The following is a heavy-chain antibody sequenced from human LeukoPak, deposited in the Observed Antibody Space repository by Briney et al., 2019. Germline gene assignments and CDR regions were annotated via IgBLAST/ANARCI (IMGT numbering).Heavy chain of an antibody. V-gene: IGHV1-8*01. D-gene: IGHD6-13*01. CDR2: MNPNSGDT. J-gene: IGHJ4*02. Sequence: ASVKVSCKASGYTFTSYDINWVRQAAGQGLEWMGWMNPNSGDTGYVEKFQGRVTITTDESTSTAYMELSSLRSEDTAVYYCARDRIAAAGFDYWGQGTLVTVSS. CDR1: GYTFTSYD. CDR3: ARDRIAAAGFDY.